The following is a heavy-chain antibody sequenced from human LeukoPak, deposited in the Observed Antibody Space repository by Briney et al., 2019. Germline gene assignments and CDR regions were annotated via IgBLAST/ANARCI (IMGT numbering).Heavy chain of an antibody. V-gene: IGHV1-69*01. Sequence: SVKLSCKASGGTFSSYAISWVRHPPGPGLEWMGGIIPIFGTANYAQTFQGRGTITADESTSTAYMELSSLRSEDTAVYYCARAGIAAAGTLDYWGQGTLVTVSS. CDR1: GGTFSSYA. CDR2: IIPIFGTA. CDR3: ARAGIAAAGTLDY. J-gene: IGHJ4*02. D-gene: IGHD6-13*01.